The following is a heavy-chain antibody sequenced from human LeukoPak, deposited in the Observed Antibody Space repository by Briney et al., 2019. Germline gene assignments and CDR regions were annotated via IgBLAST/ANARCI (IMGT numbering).Heavy chain of an antibody. Sequence: ASVKVFCKASGYTFTGYYMHWVRQAPGQGLEWRGWINPNSGGTNYAQKFQGWVTMTRDTSISTAYMELSRLRSDDTAVYYCARGYDILTGYYGDFDYWGQGTLVTVSS. CDR1: GYTFTGYY. V-gene: IGHV1-2*04. J-gene: IGHJ4*02. CDR3: ARGYDILTGYYGDFDY. CDR2: INPNSGGT. D-gene: IGHD3-9*01.